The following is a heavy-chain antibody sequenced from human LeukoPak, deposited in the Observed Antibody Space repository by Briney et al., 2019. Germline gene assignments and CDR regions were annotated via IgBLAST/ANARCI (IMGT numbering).Heavy chain of an antibody. J-gene: IGHJ6*02. V-gene: IGHV4-59*01. CDR3: ASGGDGYNQSYYYGMDV. Sequence: SETLSLTCTVSGGSISSYYWSWIRQPPGKGLEWIGYIYYSGSTNYNPSLKSRVTISVDTSKNQFSLKLSSVTAADTAVYYCASGGDGYNQSYYYGMDVWGQGTTVTVSS. CDR1: GGSISSYY. CDR2: IYYSGST. D-gene: IGHD5-24*01.